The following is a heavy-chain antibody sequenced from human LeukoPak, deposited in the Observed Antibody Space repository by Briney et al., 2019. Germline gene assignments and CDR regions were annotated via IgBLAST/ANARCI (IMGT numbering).Heavy chain of an antibody. CDR2: IIPIFGTA. D-gene: IGHD1-26*01. V-gene: IGHV1-69*05. CDR1: VGTFSSYA. CDR3: ARDPRLATDGEPFDP. J-gene: IGHJ5*02. Sequence: SVTVSYKSSVGTFSSYAISWVRQAPGQGLEWMGGIIPIFGTANYAQKFQGRVTITTDESTSTAYMELSSLRSEDTAVYYCARDPRLATDGEPFDPWGQGTLVTVSP.